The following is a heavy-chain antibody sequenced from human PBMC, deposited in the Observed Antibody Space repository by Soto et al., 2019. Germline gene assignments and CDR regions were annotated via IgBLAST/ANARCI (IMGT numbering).Heavy chain of an antibody. V-gene: IGHV1-18*01. CDR1: GYTFTSYG. Sequence: QVQLVQSGAEVKKPGASVKVACKASGYTFTSYGISWVRQAPGQGLEWMGWISAYNGNTNYAHKLQGRVTMTTDTSTSTAYMELRSLRSDDTAVYYCARDEGTVTTAYYGMDVWGQGTTVTVSS. D-gene: IGHD4-4*01. CDR2: ISAYNGNT. J-gene: IGHJ6*02. CDR3: ARDEGTVTTAYYGMDV.